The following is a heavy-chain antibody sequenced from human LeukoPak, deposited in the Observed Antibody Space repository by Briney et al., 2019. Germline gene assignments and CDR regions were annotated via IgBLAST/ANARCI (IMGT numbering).Heavy chain of an antibody. CDR1: GYTFTSHY. D-gene: IGHD6-19*01. CDR2: INPSGGST. V-gene: IGHV1-46*01. CDR3: ARVSIGVAGTNWFDP. J-gene: IGHJ5*02. Sequence: ASVKVSCKASGYTFTSHYMHWVRQAPGQGLEWMGIINPSGGSTSYAQKFQGRVTMTRNTSTNTVYMELSSLRSEDTAVYYCARVSIGVAGTNWFDPWGQGTLVTVSS.